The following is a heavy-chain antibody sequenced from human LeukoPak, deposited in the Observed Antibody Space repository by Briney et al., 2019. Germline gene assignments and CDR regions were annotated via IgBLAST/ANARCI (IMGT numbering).Heavy chain of an antibody. V-gene: IGHV3-74*01. CDR3: RDY. CDR2: IDEFGSVT. CDR1: GVTFSSCW. J-gene: IGHJ4*02. Sequence: PGGSLRLSCAASGVTFSSCWMHWVRQVPGKGLAWVSRIDEFGSVTNSADSVQGRFSISRDNAKNALYLQMNSLRAEDTAVFGGRDYWGQGTLVTVSS. D-gene: IGHD3-10*01.